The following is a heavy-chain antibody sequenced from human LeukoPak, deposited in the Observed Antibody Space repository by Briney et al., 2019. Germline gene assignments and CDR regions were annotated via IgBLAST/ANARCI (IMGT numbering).Heavy chain of an antibody. CDR1: GDIVSSTSAA. J-gene: IGHJ5*02. V-gene: IGHV6-1*01. D-gene: IGHD3-16*01. Sequence: SQTLSLTCAISGDIVSSTSAAWNWIRQSPSRGLEWLGRTYYRSKWFNHYAVSLKGRITINPDTPKNQFSLQLNSVTPEDTAVYYCAREVEQQLVWAWFDPWGQGTLVTVAS. CDR2: TYYRSKWFN. CDR3: AREVEQQLVWAWFDP.